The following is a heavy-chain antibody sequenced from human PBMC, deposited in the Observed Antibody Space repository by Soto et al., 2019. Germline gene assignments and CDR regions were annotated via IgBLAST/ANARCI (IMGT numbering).Heavy chain of an antibody. CDR1: GGSIVSYY. CDR3: ARRHGDHSTFAFQI. Sequence: QVQLQESGPGLVKHSETLSLSCTVSGGSIVSYYWSWIRQPPGEGLEWIGYIYYSGTTKYNPSLESRVTTSVDTSKKQFYLKLNSVTAANTAVYYCARRHGDHSTFAFQIWGQGTMVTVSS. D-gene: IGHD4-17*01. CDR2: IYYSGTT. J-gene: IGHJ3*02. V-gene: IGHV4-59*01.